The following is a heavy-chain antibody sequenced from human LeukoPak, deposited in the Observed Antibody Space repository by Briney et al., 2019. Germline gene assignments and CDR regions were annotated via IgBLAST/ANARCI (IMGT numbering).Heavy chain of an antibody. CDR1: GFTFSSYW. CDR2: IKTDGSEK. D-gene: IGHD3-9*01. CDR3: ARDYTGYFP. J-gene: IGHJ5*02. Sequence: PGGSLRLSCEASGFTFSSYWMSWVRQAPGKGLEWVANIKTDGSEKYYVASVKGRFTISRDNAKNSLYLQMNSLRAEDTAVYYCARDYTGYFPWGQGTLVIVSS. V-gene: IGHV3-7*03.